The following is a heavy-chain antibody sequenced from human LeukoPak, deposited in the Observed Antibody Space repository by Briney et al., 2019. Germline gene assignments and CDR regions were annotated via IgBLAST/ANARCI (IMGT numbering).Heavy chain of an antibody. Sequence: GGSLRLSCAASGFTFSSYWMYWVRQASGKGLVWVSRINSDGSSTSHADSVKGRFTISRDNAKNTLYLQMNSLRAEDTAVYYCAREGGYSHAFDYWGQGTLVTVSS. V-gene: IGHV3-74*01. CDR2: INSDGSST. CDR1: GFTFSSYW. CDR3: AREGGYSHAFDY. D-gene: IGHD3-22*01. J-gene: IGHJ4*02.